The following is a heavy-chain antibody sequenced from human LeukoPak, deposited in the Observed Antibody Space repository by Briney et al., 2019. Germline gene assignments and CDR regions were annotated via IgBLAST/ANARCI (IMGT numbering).Heavy chain of an antibody. Sequence: QPGGSLRLSCATSGFIFSTYAPSWVRQAPGKGLEWASSISGSGGSTYHAESVKGRFTISRDSSKNTLYLQMNSLRAEDTAIYYCARVIRAAPGKGYFDYWGQGTLVTVSS. CDR3: ARVIRAAPGKGYFDY. CDR1: GFIFSTYA. V-gene: IGHV3-23*01. D-gene: IGHD6-13*01. CDR2: ISGSGGST. J-gene: IGHJ4*02.